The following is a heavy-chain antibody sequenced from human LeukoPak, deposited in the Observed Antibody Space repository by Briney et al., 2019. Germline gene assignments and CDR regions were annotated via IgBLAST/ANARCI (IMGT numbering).Heavy chain of an antibody. CDR2: VYYTGST. CDR1: GGSISPYD. Sequence: PSETLSLTCTVSGGSISPYDWSWIRQPPGKGLEWIGYVYYTGSTNYNPSLKSRVTISVDTSKNQFSLNLNSVTAADSAVYYCARQRHRGSYFFDSWGQGTLVTVSS. V-gene: IGHV4-59*01. J-gene: IGHJ4*02. D-gene: IGHD1-26*01. CDR3: ARQRHRGSYFFDS.